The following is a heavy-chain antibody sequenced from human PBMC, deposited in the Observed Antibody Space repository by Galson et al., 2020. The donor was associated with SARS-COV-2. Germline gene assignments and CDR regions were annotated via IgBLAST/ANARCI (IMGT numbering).Heavy chain of an antibody. Sequence: SQTLSLTRTVSGGSISSYYWSWIRQPAGKGLERIGRIYTSGSTNYNPSLKSRVTMSVDTAKNQFSLKLSSVTAADTAVYYCARDRSCNGARMQLFDYGGQGTLVTVSS. CDR3: ARDRSCNGARMQLFDY. V-gene: IGHV4-4*07. J-gene: IGHJ4*02. D-gene: IGHD2-8*01. CDR2: IYTSGST. CDR1: GGSISSYY.